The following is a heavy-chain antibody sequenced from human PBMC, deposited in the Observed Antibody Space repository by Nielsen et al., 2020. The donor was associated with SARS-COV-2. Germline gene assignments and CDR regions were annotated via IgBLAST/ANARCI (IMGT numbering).Heavy chain of an antibody. V-gene: IGHV4-34*01. D-gene: IGHD3-16*02. CDR3: ARLKYDYIWGSYRYIDV. Sequence: SETLSLTCAVYGGSFGRYYWTWIRQAPERGLEWIGEITDSGTADYNPSLRGRATISLDTSKNHISLKLSSVTAADTAVYYCARLKYDYIWGSYRYIDVWGQGTLVTVSS. CDR2: ITDSGTA. J-gene: IGHJ4*02. CDR1: GGSFGRYY.